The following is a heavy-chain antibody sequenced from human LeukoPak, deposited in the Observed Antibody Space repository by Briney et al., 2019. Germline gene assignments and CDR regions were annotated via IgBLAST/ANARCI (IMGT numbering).Heavy chain of an antibody. D-gene: IGHD2-15*01. V-gene: IGHV4-30-4*08. CDR3: ASDGVVVAASDDY. CDR2: IYYSGST. Sequence: SETLSLTCTVSGGSISSGDYYWSWIRQPPGKGLEWIGYIYYSGSTYYNPSLKSRVTISVDTSKNQFSLKLSSVTAADTAVYYCASDGVVVAASDDYWGQGTLVTVSS. J-gene: IGHJ4*02. CDR1: GGSISSGDYY.